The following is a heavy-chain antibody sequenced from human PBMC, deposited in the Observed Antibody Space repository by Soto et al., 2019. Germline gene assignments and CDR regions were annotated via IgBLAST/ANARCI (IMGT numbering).Heavy chain of an antibody. CDR3: AKQSGYSYGHFDY. J-gene: IGHJ4*02. Sequence: PGGSLRLSCAASGFTFSSHAMSWVRQAPGKGLEWVSAISGSGGTTYYADSVKGRFTISRDNSKNTLYLQMNSLRAEDTAVYYCAKQSGYSYGHFDYWGQGTLVTVSS. CDR2: ISGSGGTT. CDR1: GFTFSSHA. V-gene: IGHV3-23*01. D-gene: IGHD5-18*01.